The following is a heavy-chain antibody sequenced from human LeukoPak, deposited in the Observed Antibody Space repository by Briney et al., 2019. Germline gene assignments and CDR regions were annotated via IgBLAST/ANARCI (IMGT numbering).Heavy chain of an antibody. CDR1: DGSISTSY. CDR3: ARHIPYSGNYLFDY. D-gene: IGHD1-26*01. V-gene: IGHV4-59*08. Sequence: SETLSLTCTVSDGSISTSYWSWIRQPPGKGLEWIGYIYYSGSTNYNPSLKSRVTMSVDTSKNQFSLKLSSVTAADTAVYYCARHIPYSGNYLFDYWGQGTLVTVSS. CDR2: IYYSGST. J-gene: IGHJ4*02.